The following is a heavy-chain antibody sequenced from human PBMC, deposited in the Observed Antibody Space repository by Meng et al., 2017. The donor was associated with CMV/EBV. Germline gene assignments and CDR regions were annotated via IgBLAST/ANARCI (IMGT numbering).Heavy chain of an antibody. CDR3: ARHYDYDDY. D-gene: IGHD3-16*01. J-gene: IGHJ4*02. CDR2: INPNSGGT. CDR1: GYTFTGYY. V-gene: IGHV1-2*02. Sequence: VQRVEYGSEVNKPGLSVKVSCKASGYTFTGYYMHWVRQAPGQGLEWMGWINPNSGGTNYAQKFQGRVTMTRDTSISTAYMELSRLRSDDTAVYYCARHYDYDDYWGQGTLVTVSS.